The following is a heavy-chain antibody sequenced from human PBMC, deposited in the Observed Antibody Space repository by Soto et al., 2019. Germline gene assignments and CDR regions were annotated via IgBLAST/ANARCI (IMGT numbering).Heavy chain of an antibody. V-gene: IGHV3-15*01. J-gene: IGHJ6*02. CDR1: GFIFNNAW. Sequence: EVQLVESGGGLMKPGGSLRLSCEASGFIFNNAWMNWVRQSPGKGLEWVGHIKSKGDGGTTDYAAPVKGRFIISRDDSKKTLYLQMDSLKTEDTAVYYCTTACGTTCYWSYYGMDVWGQGTTVTVSS. CDR2: IKSKGDGGTT. CDR3: TTACGTTCYWSYYGMDV. D-gene: IGHD2-2*01.